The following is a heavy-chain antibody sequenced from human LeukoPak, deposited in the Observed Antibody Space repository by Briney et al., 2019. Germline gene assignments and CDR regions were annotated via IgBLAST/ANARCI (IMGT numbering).Heavy chain of an antibody. Sequence: SETLSLTCSVSGGSISSSNYYWDWIRQPPGKGLEWIGSIYSSGSTYYNPSLKSRVTISVDTSKNQFSLKLSSVTAADTAVYYCARDLLRYNWNDASHYFDYWGQGTLVTVSS. V-gene: IGHV4-39*07. CDR2: IYSSGST. CDR3: ARDLLRYNWNDASHYFDY. CDR1: GGSISSSNYY. J-gene: IGHJ4*02. D-gene: IGHD1-20*01.